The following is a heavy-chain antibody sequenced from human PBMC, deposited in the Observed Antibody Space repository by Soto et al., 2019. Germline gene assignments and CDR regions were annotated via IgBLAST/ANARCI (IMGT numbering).Heavy chain of an antibody. V-gene: IGHV4-30-4*01. Sequence: QVQLQESGPGLVKPSQTLSLTCTVSGGSISSGDYYWSWIRQSPGKGLEYIGYIYYSGSTYYNPSLKSRVIISVDTFKNQFSLKLSSVTAADTAVYYCARAWYYYYYGMDVWGQGTTVTVSS. J-gene: IGHJ6*02. CDR3: ARAWYYYYYGMDV. CDR1: GGSISSGDYY. CDR2: IYYSGST.